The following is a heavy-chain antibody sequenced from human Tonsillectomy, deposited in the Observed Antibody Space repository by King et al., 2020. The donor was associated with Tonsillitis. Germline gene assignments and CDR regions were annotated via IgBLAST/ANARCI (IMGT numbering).Heavy chain of an antibody. CDR1: GFTFDNQG. Sequence: VQLVESGGGLVKPGGSLRLSCAASGFTFDNQGMGWVRQAPGKGLEWVSTINFNGENTHYADSVKGRFTISRDNSRNTLYLQMNSLRVDDTAIYYCTKDAGYTVTFFDYWGQGTLCTLSS. D-gene: IGHD4-17*01. CDR2: INFNGENT. J-gene: IGHJ4*02. V-gene: IGHV3-23*04. CDR3: TKDAGYTVTFFDY.